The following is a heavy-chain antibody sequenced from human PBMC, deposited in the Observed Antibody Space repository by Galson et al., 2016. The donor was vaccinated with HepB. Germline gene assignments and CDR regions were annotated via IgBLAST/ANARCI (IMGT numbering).Heavy chain of an antibody. CDR2: INAGNGNT. V-gene: IGHV1-3*01. Sequence: SVKVSCKASGYTVTSQAMHWVRQAPGQRLEWMGWINAGNGNTKYSQKFQGRVTFTRDTSANTAYMELSSLRSEDTALYYCSRWDLVHAFDIWGQGTWSPSLQ. CDR3: SRWDLVHAFDI. D-gene: IGHD3-10*01. J-gene: IGHJ3*02. CDR1: GYTVTSQA.